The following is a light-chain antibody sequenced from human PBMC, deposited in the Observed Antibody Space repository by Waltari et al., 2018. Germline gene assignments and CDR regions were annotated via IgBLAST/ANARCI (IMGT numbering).Light chain of an antibody. CDR2: VGPGGIVG. V-gene: IGLV9-49*01. Sequence: QPVLTQPPSASASLGASVTLTCTVSNGYKSHKVDWYQQRPGKGPRFVLRVGPGGIVGCGGEGSPDRFTVLGSGLNWSLAIENVQEEDESDYHCGTDHGTGGDYVKVFGGGTRLTVL. CDR1: NGYKSHK. J-gene: IGLJ2*01. CDR3: GTDHGTGGDYVKV.